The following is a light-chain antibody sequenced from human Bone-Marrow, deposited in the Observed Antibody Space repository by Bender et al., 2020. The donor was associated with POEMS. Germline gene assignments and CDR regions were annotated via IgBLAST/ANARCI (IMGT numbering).Light chain of an antibody. CDR1: SSDVDSYNR. J-gene: IGLJ3*02. CDR2: EVS. Sequence: QSALTQPPSVSGSPGQSVAISCTGASSDVDSYNRVSWYQQSPGTAPKLMIYEVSNRPSGVPDRFSGSKSVNTASLTISGLQTEDEADYYCSSFTNNVVLFGGGTKLTVL. CDR3: SSFTNNVVL. V-gene: IGLV2-18*02.